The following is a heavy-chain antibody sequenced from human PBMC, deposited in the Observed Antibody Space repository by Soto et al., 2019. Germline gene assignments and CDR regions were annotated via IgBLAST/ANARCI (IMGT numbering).Heavy chain of an antibody. CDR1: GGSISSYY. CDR3: ARAVVVVAATSNWFDP. J-gene: IGHJ5*02. V-gene: IGHV4-4*07. Sequence: PSETLSLTCTVSGGSISSYYWSWIRQPAGKGLEWIGRIYTSGSTNYNPSLKSRVTMSVDTSKNQFSLKLSSVTAADTAVYYCARAVVVVAATSNWFDPWGQGTLVTVSS. CDR2: IYTSGST. D-gene: IGHD2-15*01.